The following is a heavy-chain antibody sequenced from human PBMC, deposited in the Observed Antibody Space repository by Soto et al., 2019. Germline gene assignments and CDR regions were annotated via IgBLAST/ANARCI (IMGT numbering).Heavy chain of an antibody. CDR3: ARDSGIRGPSGDLDY. Sequence: EASVKVSCKASGYTFMSHVMHWVRQAPGQRLEWMGWVTGGNGDTKYSQKFQGRVTITRDTSATTAYMELSRLTSEDKAVYYCARDSGIRGPSGDLDYWGQGTLVTVSS. D-gene: IGHD1-20*01. CDR2: VTGGNGDT. J-gene: IGHJ4*02. V-gene: IGHV1-3*01. CDR1: GYTFMSHV.